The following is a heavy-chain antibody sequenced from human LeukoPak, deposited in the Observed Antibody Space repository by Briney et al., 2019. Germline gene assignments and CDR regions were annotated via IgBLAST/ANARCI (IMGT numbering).Heavy chain of an antibody. CDR1: GFTFSSYA. CDR2: ISGSGGST. D-gene: IGHD3-10*01. CDR3: AKVGDYYGSGSYGSYYFDY. V-gene: IGHV3-23*01. J-gene: IGHJ4*02. Sequence: GGSLRLSCAASGFTFSSYAMSRVRQAPGKGLEWVSAISGSGGSTYYADSVKGRFTISRDNSKNTLYLQMNSLRAEDTAVYYCAKVGDYYGSGSYGSYYFDYWGQGTLVTVSS.